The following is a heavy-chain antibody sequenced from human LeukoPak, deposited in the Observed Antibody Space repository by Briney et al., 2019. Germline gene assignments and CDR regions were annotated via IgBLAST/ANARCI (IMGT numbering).Heavy chain of an antibody. CDR2: ISYDGSNK. V-gene: IGHV3-30*04. J-gene: IGHJ6*02. D-gene: IGHD3-3*01. CDR3: ARGYYDFWSGFGIGYCYYYGMGV. CDR1: GFTFSSYA. Sequence: PGRSLRLSCAASGFTFSSYAMHWGCQAPGKGLERVAVISYDGSNKYYADSVKGRFTISRDNSKNTLYLQMNSLMAEDTAVYYCARGYYDFWSGFGIGYCYYYGMGVWGQGATVTVS.